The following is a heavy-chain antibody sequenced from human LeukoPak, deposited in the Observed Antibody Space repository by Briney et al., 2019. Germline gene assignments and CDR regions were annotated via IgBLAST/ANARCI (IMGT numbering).Heavy chain of an antibody. CDR1: GYTFTGYY. V-gene: IGHV1-2*02. J-gene: IGHJ5*02. Sequence: GASVKVSCKASGYTFTGYYMHWVRQAPGQGLEWMGWINPNSGGTNYAQNFQGRVTMTRDTSISTAYMELSRLRSDDTAVYYCAREHYDILTGYYKGGGFDPWGQGTLVTVSS. CDR2: INPNSGGT. CDR3: AREHYDILTGYYKGGGFDP. D-gene: IGHD3-9*01.